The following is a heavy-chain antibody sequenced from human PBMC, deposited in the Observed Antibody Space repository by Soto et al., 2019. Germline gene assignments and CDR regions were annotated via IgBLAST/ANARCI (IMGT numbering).Heavy chain of an antibody. CDR2: SSAYNGNT. Sequence: QVQLVQSGAEVKKPGASVKVSCKASGYTFSSYGISWVRQAPGQGLEWMGWSSAYNGNTMYAQKVQGRVTMTTDTAPRTAYMELRGPRSDDTAVDYCGRREVGTTLDFDYWGQGTLVTVSS. CDR1: GYTFSSYG. D-gene: IGHD1-26*01. J-gene: IGHJ4*02. CDR3: GRREVGTTLDFDY. V-gene: IGHV1-18*01.